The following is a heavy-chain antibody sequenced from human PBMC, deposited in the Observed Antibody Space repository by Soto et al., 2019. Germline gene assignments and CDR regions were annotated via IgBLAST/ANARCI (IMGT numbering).Heavy chain of an antibody. CDR1: GFSFGSYN. CDR2: ITSGLTT. J-gene: IGHJ4*02. CDR3: ARDSSHGVAVGGLDS. D-gene: IGHD3-3*01. Sequence: QTGGSLRLSCVASGFSFGSYNMNWVRQAPGKGLQWVAHITSGLTTHYADFVQGRFTISRDNAKNSLYLEIYDLRDEDTAVYYCARDSSHGVAVGGLDSWGQGTLVTVSS. V-gene: IGHV3-48*02.